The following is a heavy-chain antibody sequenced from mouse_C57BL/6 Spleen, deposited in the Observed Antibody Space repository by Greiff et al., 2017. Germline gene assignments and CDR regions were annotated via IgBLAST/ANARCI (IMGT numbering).Heavy chain of an antibody. CDR3: ARVYSNWYFDV. V-gene: IGHV5-16*01. CDR1: GFTFSDYY. CDR2: INYDGSST. J-gene: IGHJ1*03. D-gene: IGHD2-5*01. Sequence: EVKLMESEGGLVQPGSSMKLSCTASGFTFSDYYMAWVRQVPEKGLEWVANINYDGSSTYYLDSLKSRFIISRDNAKNILYLQMSSLKSEDTATYYCARVYSNWYFDVWGTGTTVTVSS.